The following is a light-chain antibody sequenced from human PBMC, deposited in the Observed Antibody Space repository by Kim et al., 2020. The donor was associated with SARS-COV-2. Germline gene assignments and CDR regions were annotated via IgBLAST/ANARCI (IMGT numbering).Light chain of an antibody. J-gene: IGKJ4*01. CDR3: QQSYSTPLT. CDR1: QSISSY. CDR2: AAS. V-gene: IGKV1-39*01. Sequence: ASGGDRVTITGRASQSISSYLNWYQQKPGKAPKLLIYAASSLQSGVPSRFSGSGSGTDFTLTISSLQPEDFATYYCQQSYSTPLTFGGGTKVDIK.